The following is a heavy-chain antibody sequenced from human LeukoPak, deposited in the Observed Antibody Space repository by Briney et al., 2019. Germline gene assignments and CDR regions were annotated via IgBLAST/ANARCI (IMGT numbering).Heavy chain of an antibody. CDR1: GYSFTSYW. V-gene: IGHV5-51*01. CDR2: IYPGDSDT. D-gene: IGHD6-13*01. Sequence: GESLKISCKGSGYSFTSYWIGWVRQMPGKGLEWMGIIYPGDSDTRYSPSFQGQVTISADKSISTAYLQWSSLKASDTAMYYCARSTSIAAAGTLDDAFDIWGQGTMVTVSS. J-gene: IGHJ3*02. CDR3: ARSTSIAAAGTLDDAFDI.